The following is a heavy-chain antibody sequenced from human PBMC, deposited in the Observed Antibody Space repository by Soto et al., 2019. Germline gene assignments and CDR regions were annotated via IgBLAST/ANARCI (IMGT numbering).Heavy chain of an antibody. J-gene: IGHJ4*02. D-gene: IGHD2-15*01. CDR2: IYYTGST. CDR3: ARSGTPKYCTGGNCWNLLDY. Sequence: QVQLQESGPGLVKPSETLSLTCTVSGGSISFYYWSWIRQPPGKGLEWIGYIYYTGSTNYNPTLKSRVTMSADTSKNHFSLRLSSATAADTAVYFCARSGTPKYCTGGNCWNLLDYWGQGALVTVSS. V-gene: IGHV4-59*08. CDR1: GGSISFYY.